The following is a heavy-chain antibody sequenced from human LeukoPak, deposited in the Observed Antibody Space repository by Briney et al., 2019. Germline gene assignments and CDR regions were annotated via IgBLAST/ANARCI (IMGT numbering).Heavy chain of an antibody. Sequence: SVKVSCKASGYTFTSYGISWVRQAPGQGLEWMGRIIPIFGTANYAQKFQGRVTITTDESTSTAYMELSSLRSEDTAVYYCAVTWGDGGAFDIWGQGTMVTVSS. J-gene: IGHJ3*02. V-gene: IGHV1-69*05. CDR3: AVTWGDGGAFDI. D-gene: IGHD7-27*01. CDR2: IIPIFGTA. CDR1: GYTFTSYG.